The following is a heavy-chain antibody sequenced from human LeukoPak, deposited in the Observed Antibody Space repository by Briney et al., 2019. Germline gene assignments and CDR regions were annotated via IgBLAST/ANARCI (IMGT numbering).Heavy chain of an antibody. Sequence: SETLSLTCAVYGGSFSGYYWSWIRQPPGKGLEWIGEINHSGSTNYHPSLKSRVTISVDTSKNQFSLKLSSVTAADTAVYYCARGAIGSGSYYNDYYYYGMDVWGQGTTVTVSS. CDR1: GGSFSGYY. J-gene: IGHJ6*02. CDR3: ARGAIGSGSYYNDYYYYGMDV. V-gene: IGHV4-34*01. D-gene: IGHD3-10*01. CDR2: INHSGST.